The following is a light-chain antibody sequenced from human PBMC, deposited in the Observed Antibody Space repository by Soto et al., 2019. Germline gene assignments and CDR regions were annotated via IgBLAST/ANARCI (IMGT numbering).Light chain of an antibody. CDR2: EVS. Sequence: QSVLTQPASVSGSPGQSITISCTGTSSDVGGYAYVSWYQLHPGKAPKLMVFEVSNRPSGVSYRFSGSKSGNTASLTISGLQAEGEADYFCSSYSISTAYLFGTGTKVTVL. V-gene: IGLV2-14*01. CDR3: SSYSISTAYL. CDR1: SSDVGGYAY. J-gene: IGLJ1*01.